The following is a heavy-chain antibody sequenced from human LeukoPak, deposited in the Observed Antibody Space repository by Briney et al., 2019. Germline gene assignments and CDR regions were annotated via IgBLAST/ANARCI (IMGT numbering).Heavy chain of an antibody. V-gene: IGHV1-69*06. CDR2: IIPIFGTA. CDR1: GGTFSSYA. Sequence: SVKVSCKASGGTFSSYAISWVRQAPGQGLEWMGRIIPIFGTANYAQKFQGRVTITADKSTSTAYMELSSLRSEDTAVYYCARDGVGPPYYYDRSGSDFDYWGQGTLVTVSS. CDR3: ARDGVGPPYYYDRSGSDFDY. J-gene: IGHJ4*02. D-gene: IGHD3-22*01.